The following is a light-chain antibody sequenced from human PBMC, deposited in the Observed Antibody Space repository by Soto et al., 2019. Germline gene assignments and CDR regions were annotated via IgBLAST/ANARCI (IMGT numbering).Light chain of an antibody. V-gene: IGLV2-23*01. CDR2: EGD. CDR1: STDIGTYNF. J-gene: IGLJ2*01. Sequence: QSALTQPASVSGSPGQSIAISCTGTSTDIGTYNFVPWYQQHPGKAPKVMIYEGDKRPTGGSDRFSGSKSGNTASLTISGLQAEDEADYYCCSYAGDSNHVIFGGGTKLTVL. CDR3: CSYAGDSNHVI.